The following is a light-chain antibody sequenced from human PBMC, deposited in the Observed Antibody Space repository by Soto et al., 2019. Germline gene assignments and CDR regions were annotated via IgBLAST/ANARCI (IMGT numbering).Light chain of an antibody. CDR1: QSVSSY. V-gene: IGKV3-11*01. J-gene: IGKJ4*01. Sequence: EIVLTQSPATLSLSPGERATLSCRASQSVSSYLAWYQQKPGQAPRLLIYDASNRATGIPARLSGSGSGTDFTLTISSLEPEDFAVYYCQHRSNWPLTFGGGTMVEIK. CDR2: DAS. CDR3: QHRSNWPLT.